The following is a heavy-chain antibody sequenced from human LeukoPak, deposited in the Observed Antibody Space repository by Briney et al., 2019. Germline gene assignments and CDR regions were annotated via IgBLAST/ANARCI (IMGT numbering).Heavy chain of an antibody. CDR1: GFTFSSYA. CDR2: ISYDGSNK. CDR3: ARGPFRLWVVVAARNWFDP. Sequence: GGSLRLSCAASGFTFSSYAMHWVRQAPGKGLEWVAVISYDGSNKYYADSVKGRFTISRDNSKNTLYLQMNSLRAEDTAVYYCARGPFRLWVVVAARNWFDPWGQGTLVTVSS. J-gene: IGHJ5*02. V-gene: IGHV3-30*04. D-gene: IGHD2-15*01.